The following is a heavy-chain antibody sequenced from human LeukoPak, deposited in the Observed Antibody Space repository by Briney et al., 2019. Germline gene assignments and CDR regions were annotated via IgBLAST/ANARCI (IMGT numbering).Heavy chain of an antibody. CDR1: GYTFTGYY. CDR2: INPSGGNT. Sequence: GASVKVSCKASGYTFTGYYMHWVRQAPGQGLEWMGIINPSGGNTNYAQNFQGRVTMTRDTSTSTVYMELSSLRSEDTAVYYCARVRDGYNDAYDIWGQGTMVTVPS. D-gene: IGHD5-24*01. V-gene: IGHV1-46*01. J-gene: IGHJ3*02. CDR3: ARVRDGYNDAYDI.